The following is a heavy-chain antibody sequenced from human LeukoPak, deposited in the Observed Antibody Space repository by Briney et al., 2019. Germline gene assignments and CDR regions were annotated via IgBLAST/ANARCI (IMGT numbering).Heavy chain of an antibody. CDR1: GFTLSTYE. CDR3: ARAHRSDAGYFDL. Sequence: PGGSLRLSCAAPGFTLSTYEMNWVRQAPGRGLEWVSYISSNGRTIYYADSVKGRLTISRDNAKNSLSLQMNSLRAEDTAIYYCARAHRSDAGYFDLWGRGTLVTVSS. J-gene: IGHJ2*01. D-gene: IGHD2-2*01. CDR2: ISSNGRTI. V-gene: IGHV3-48*03.